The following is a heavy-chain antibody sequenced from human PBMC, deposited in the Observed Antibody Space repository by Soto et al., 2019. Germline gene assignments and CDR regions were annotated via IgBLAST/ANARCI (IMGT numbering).Heavy chain of an antibody. CDR2: IYYSGST. V-gene: IGHV4-39*01. D-gene: IGHD3-16*01. J-gene: IGHJ4*02. Sequence: SETLSLTCTVSGGSISSSSYYWGWIRQPPGKGLEWIGSIYYSGSTYYNPSLKSRVTISVDTSKNQFSLKLSSVTAADTAVYYCARNPKYDGFDYWGQGTLVTVSS. CDR3: ARNPKYDGFDY. CDR1: GGSISSSSYY.